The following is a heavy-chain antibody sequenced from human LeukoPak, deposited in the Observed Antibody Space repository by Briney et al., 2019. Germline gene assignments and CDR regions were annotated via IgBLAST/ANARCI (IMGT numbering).Heavy chain of an antibody. CDR1: GFTFSDYW. CDR2: INTDGSIT. J-gene: IGHJ4*02. Sequence: GGSLRLPCAASGFTFSDYWIHWVRQAPGKGLVWVSRINTDGSITNYADSVKGRFSISRDNAKNTLCLQMSSLRAEDTAVYYCARGRRGYYYDSSGYYYDYWGQGTLVTVSS. CDR3: ARGRRGYYYDSSGYYYDY. D-gene: IGHD3-22*01. V-gene: IGHV3-74*01.